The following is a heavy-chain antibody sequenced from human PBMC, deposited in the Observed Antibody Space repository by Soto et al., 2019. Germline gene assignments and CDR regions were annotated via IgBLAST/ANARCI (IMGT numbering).Heavy chain of an antibody. Sequence: QVQLQESGPGLVKPSETLSLTCTVSGGSISSYYWSWIRQPPGKGLEWIGYIYYSGSTNYNPSLKSRVTISVDTSKNQFSLKLSSVTAADTAVYYCARVDWGVVNAYFDYWGQGTLVTVSS. CDR3: ARVDWGVVNAYFDY. CDR1: GGSISSYY. J-gene: IGHJ4*02. V-gene: IGHV4-59*01. D-gene: IGHD2-21*01. CDR2: IYYSGST.